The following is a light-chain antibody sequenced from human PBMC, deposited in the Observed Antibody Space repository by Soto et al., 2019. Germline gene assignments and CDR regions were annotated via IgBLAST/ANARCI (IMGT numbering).Light chain of an antibody. CDR3: SSYTSTSTFVV. CDR1: SSDVGGYNY. J-gene: IGLJ2*01. Sequence: QSALTQPASVSGSPGQSITISCTGTSSDVGGYNYVSWYQQHPGKAPKLMIFDVSYRPSGVSIRFSGSKSGNTASLTISGLQAEDEADYYCSSYTSTSTFVVFGGGTQLTVL. V-gene: IGLV2-14*01. CDR2: DVS.